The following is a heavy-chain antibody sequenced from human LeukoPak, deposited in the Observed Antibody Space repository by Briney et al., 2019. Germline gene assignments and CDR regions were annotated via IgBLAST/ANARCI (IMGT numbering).Heavy chain of an antibody. CDR1: GFTFSSYW. D-gene: IGHD3-10*01. CDR3: AKTHFGELRLDP. V-gene: IGHV3-74*01. Sequence: GGSLRLSCAASGFTFSSYWMHWVRQAPGKGLVWVSRINSDGTITNYADSVKGRFTISRDNAKNTLYMQMNSLSGEDTAVYYCAKTHFGELRLDPWGQGTLVTVSS. CDR2: INSDGTIT. J-gene: IGHJ5*02.